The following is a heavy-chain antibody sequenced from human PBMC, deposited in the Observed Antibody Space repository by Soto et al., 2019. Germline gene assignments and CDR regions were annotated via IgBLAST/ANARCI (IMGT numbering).Heavy chain of an antibody. Sequence: SETLSLTCAVYGGSFSGYYWSWIRQPPGKGLEWIGEINHSGSTNYNPSLKSRVTISVDTSKNQFSLKLSSVTAADTAVYYCARIQYYDILTGYFDVWGKGTTVTVSS. CDR1: GGSFSGYY. CDR2: INHSGST. CDR3: ARIQYYDILTGYFDV. V-gene: IGHV4-34*01. J-gene: IGHJ6*04. D-gene: IGHD3-9*01.